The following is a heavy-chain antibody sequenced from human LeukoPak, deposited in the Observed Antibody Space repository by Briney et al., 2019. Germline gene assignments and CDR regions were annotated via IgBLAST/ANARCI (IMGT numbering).Heavy chain of an antibody. D-gene: IGHD3-22*01. J-gene: IGHJ4*02. CDR2: IIPIFGTA. CDR1: GGTFSSYA. V-gene: IGHV1-69*13. CDR3: ARDLDYYDSSGSFDY. Sequence: ASVKVSCKASGGTFSSYAISWVRQAPGQGLEWMGGIIPIFGTANYAQKFQSRVTITADESTSTAYMELSSLRSEDTAVYYCARDLDYYDSSGSFDYWGQGTLVTVSS.